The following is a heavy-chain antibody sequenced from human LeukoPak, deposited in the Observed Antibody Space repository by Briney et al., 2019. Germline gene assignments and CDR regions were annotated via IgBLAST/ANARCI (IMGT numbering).Heavy chain of an antibody. D-gene: IGHD3-10*01. CDR3: ARHADSGFGELAFDY. CDR2: IKYSGTT. Sequence: KPSETLSLTCSVSGGSITSGNYYWGWIRQPPGKGLEWIGSIKYSGTTYQNPSLKSRVTISVDTSKNQFSLKLSSVTAADTGVYYCARHADSGFGELAFDYWGQGTLVTVSS. CDR1: GGSITSGNYY. J-gene: IGHJ4*02. V-gene: IGHV4-39*01.